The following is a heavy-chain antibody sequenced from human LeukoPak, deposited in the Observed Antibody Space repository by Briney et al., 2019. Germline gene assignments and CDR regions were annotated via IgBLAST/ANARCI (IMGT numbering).Heavy chain of an antibody. D-gene: IGHD2-2*01. J-gene: IGHJ4*02. CDR2: ISGSGGST. CDR1: GFTFSSYA. V-gene: IGHV3-23*01. Sequence: GGSLRLSCAASGFTFSSYAMSWVRQAPGKGLEWVSAISGSGGSTYYADSVKGRFTISRDNPKNTLYLQMNSLRAEDTAVYYCAKGGYDPYCSSTSCYLYYFDYWGQGTLVTVSS. CDR3: AKGGYDPYCSSTSCYLYYFDY.